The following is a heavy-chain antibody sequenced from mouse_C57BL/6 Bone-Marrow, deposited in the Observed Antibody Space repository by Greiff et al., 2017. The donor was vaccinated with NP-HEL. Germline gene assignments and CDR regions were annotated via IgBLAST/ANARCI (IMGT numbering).Heavy chain of an antibody. CDR2: INPYNGGT. V-gene: IGHV1-19*01. CDR1: GYTFTDYY. CDR3: ARSHYYGSSYVYFDV. D-gene: IGHD1-1*01. Sequence: DVQLQESGPVLVKPGASVKMSCKASGYTFTDYYMNWVKQSHGKSLEWIGVINPYNGGTSYNQKFKGKATLTVDKSSSTAYMELNSLTSEDSAVYYCARSHYYGSSYVYFDVWGTGTTVTVSS. J-gene: IGHJ1*03.